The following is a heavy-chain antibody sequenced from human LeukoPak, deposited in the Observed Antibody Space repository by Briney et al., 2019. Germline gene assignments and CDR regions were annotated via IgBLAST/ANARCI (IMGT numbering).Heavy chain of an antibody. D-gene: IGHD3-22*01. J-gene: IGHJ3*02. V-gene: IGHV1-18*01. CDR1: GYTFTSYG. Sequence: GPVKVSCKASGYTFTSYGISWVRQAPGQGLEWMGWISAYNGNTNYAQKLQGRVTMTTDTSTSTAYMELRSLRSDDTAVYYCARDTYYYDSSGTRSAFDIWGQGTMVTVSS. CDR2: ISAYNGNT. CDR3: ARDTYYYDSSGTRSAFDI.